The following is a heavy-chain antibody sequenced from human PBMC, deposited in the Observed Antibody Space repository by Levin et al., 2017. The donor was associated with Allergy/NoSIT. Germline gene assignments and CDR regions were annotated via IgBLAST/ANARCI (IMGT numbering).Heavy chain of an antibody. D-gene: IGHD2-15*01. CDR3: ARGHGYCSGGSCYSLFWFDP. J-gene: IGHJ5*02. Sequence: SQTLSLTCTVSGGSIRSSSYYWGWIRQPPGKGLEWIGNIYYSGSTYYNPSLKSRVTISVDTSKNQFSLKLSSVTAADTAVYYCARGHGYCSGGSCYSLFWFDPWGQGSLVTVSS. CDR2: IYYSGST. CDR1: GGSIRSSSYY. V-gene: IGHV4-39*07.